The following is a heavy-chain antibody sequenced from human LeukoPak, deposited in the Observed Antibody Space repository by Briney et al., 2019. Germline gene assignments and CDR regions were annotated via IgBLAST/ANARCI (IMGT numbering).Heavy chain of an antibody. CDR3: AKGRWGLTINNFDL. V-gene: IGHV3-30*18. D-gene: IGHD2-21*01. CDR1: GFTFSRYG. CDR2: ISYDGSNK. Sequence: GGSLRLSCAASGFTFSRYGMHWVRQAPGKGLEWEAVISYDGSNKYYADSVKGRFTISRDSSKNTLYLQMNSLRGEDTALYYCAKGRWGLTINNFDLWGQGTMVTVSS. J-gene: IGHJ3*01.